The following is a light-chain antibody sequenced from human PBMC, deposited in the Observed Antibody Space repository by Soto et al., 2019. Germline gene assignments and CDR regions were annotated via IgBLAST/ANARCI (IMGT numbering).Light chain of an antibody. J-gene: IGLJ2*01. V-gene: IGLV2-14*01. CDR3: SSYTSSSTLV. Sequence: QSVLTQPASVSGSPGQSITISCTGTNSDVGGYDYVSWYHQNPGKAPKLMIYDVSNRPSGVSNRFSGSKSGNTASLNISGLQAEDEATFYCSSYTSSSTLVFGGGTKLTVL. CDR1: NSDVGGYDY. CDR2: DVS.